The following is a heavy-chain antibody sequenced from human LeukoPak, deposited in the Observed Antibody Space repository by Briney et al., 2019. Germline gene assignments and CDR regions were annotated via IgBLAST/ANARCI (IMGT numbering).Heavy chain of an antibody. D-gene: IGHD4/OR15-4a*01. CDR3: AKTAVVITFRFDS. V-gene: IGHV3-23*01. Sequence: GGSLRLSCAASGFTFSGYSMNWVRQAPGKGLEWVSAISGDGARTYYADSVKGRFTISRDNSKNTLDLQMNSLRAEDTAIYYCAKTAVVITFRFDSWGQGSLVTVSS. CDR1: GFTFSGYS. J-gene: IGHJ4*02. CDR2: ISGDGART.